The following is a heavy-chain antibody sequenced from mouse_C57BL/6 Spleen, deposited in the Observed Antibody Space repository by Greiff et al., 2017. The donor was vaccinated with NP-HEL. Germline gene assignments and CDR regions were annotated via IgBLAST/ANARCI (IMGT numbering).Heavy chain of an antibody. D-gene: IGHD4-1*01. CDR3: ARRLGKGAMDY. V-gene: IGHV5-17*01. Sequence: ESGGGLVKPGGSLKLSCAASGFTFSDYGMHWVRQAPEKGLEWVAYISSGSSTIYYADTVKGRFTISSDNAKNTLFLQMTSLRSEDTAMYYCARRLGKGAMDYWGQGTSVTVSS. CDR1: GFTFSDYG. J-gene: IGHJ4*01. CDR2: ISSGSSTI.